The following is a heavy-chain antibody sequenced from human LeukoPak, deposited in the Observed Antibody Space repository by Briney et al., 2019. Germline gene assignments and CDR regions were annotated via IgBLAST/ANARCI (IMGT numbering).Heavy chain of an antibody. Sequence: PGRSLRLSCAASAFTFSSYAMSWVRQAPGKGLEWVSAISGSGGSTYYAGSVKGRFTISRDNSKNTLYLQMNSLRAEDTAVYYCAKDRRAVTTDWGQGTLVTVSS. CDR2: ISGSGGST. J-gene: IGHJ4*02. CDR1: AFTFSSYA. CDR3: AKDRRAVTTD. V-gene: IGHV3-23*01. D-gene: IGHD4-17*01.